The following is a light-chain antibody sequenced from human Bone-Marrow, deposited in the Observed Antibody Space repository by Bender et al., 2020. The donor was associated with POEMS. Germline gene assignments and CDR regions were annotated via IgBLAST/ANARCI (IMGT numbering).Light chain of an antibody. CDR2: DDS. Sequence: SYVLTQPPSVSVAPGQTARITCGGNNIGSKSVQWYQQKPGQAPVLVVYDDSDRPSGIPERLSGSNSGNTASLTISGLQAEDESDYYCSSYSARDTPYVFGSGTKVTVL. CDR1: NIGSKS. V-gene: IGLV3-21*02. CDR3: SSYSARDTPYV. J-gene: IGLJ1*01.